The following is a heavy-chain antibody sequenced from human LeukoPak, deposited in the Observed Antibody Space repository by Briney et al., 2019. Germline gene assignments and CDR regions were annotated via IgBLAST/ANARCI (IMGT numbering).Heavy chain of an antibody. J-gene: IGHJ4*02. CDR1: GYTFNDHY. CDR2: INPNNGGT. V-gene: IGHV1-2*02. Sequence: GASVKVSCKASGYTFNDHYMHWVRQAPGQGLEWMGWINPNNGGTKYAQEFQGRVTMTRDTSISTVYMELSRLRSDDTAVYYCARDQLREYFDYWGQGTLVTVSS. D-gene: IGHD3-16*01. CDR3: ARDQLREYFDY.